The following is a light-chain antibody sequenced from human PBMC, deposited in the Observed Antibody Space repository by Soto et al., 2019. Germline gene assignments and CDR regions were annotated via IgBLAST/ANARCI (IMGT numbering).Light chain of an antibody. V-gene: IGLV2-23*01. CDR2: EGS. CDR3: CSYAGSSTSVV. J-gene: IGLJ2*01. CDR1: SSDVGSYNL. Sequence: SALTQPASVSGSPGQSITISCTGTSSDVGSYNLVSWYQQHPGKAPKLMIYEGSKRPLGVSNRFSGSKSGNTASLTISGLQAEDEADYYCCSYAGSSTSVVFGGGTKLTVL.